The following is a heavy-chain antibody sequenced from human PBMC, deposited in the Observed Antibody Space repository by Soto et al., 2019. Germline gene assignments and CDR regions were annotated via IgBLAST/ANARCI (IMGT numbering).Heavy chain of an antibody. D-gene: IGHD3-22*01. V-gene: IGHV3-21*01. Sequence: GGSLRLSCAASGFTFSSYSMNWVRQAPGKGLEWVSSISKSSRYIYYADSVKGRFTISRDSAKNSLYLQMNSLRAEDTAVYYCARDYYDSIFDYWGQGTLVTVSS. CDR3: ARDYYDSIFDY. CDR2: ISKSSRYI. J-gene: IGHJ4*02. CDR1: GFTFSSYS.